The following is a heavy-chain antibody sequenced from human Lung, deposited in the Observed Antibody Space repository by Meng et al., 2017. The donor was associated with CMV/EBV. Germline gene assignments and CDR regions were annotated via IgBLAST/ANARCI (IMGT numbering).Heavy chain of an antibody. V-gene: IGHV3-33*01. CDR1: EFTSGSYG. Sequence: GESLKISCTSSEFTSGSYGMHWVRQPPGKGLEWVAFLWYDGSHEYLADSVRGRFSISRDNSKSTVYLQMNSLRAEDTAFYYCARDSALSTGTTPDFDPWGQGTLVTVSS. J-gene: IGHJ5*02. D-gene: IGHD1-1*01. CDR3: ARDSALSTGTTPDFDP. CDR2: LWYDGSHE.